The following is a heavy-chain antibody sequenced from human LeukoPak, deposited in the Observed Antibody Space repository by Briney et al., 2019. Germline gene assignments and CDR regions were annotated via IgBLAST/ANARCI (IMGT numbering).Heavy chain of an antibody. V-gene: IGHV3-21*01. J-gene: IGHJ6*02. CDR3: ARELLWFAERVGRDYYGMDV. CDR2: ISSSSSYI. CDR1: GSTFSSYS. Sequence: PGGSLRLSCAASGSTFSSYSMNWVRRAPGKGLEWVSSISSSSSYIYYADSVKGRFTISRDNAKNSLYLQMNSLRAEDTAVYYCARELLWFAERVGRDYYGMDVWGQGTTVTVSS. D-gene: IGHD3-10*01.